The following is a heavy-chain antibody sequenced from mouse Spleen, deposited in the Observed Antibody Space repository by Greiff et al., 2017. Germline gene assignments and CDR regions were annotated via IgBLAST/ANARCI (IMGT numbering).Heavy chain of an antibody. V-gene: IGHV1-50*01. D-gene: IGHD1-1*01. CDR1: GYTFTSYW. CDR3: ARRDGPFFDY. Sequence: VQLQQPGAELVKPGASVKLSCKASGYTFTSYWMQWVKQRPGQGLEWIGEIDPSDSYTNYNQKFKGKATLTVDTSSSTAYMQLSSLTSEDSAVYYCARRDGPFFDYWGQGTTLTVSS. J-gene: IGHJ2*01. CDR2: IDPSDSYT.